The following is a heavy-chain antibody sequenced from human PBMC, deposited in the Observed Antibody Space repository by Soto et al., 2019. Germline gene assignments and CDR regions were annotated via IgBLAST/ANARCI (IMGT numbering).Heavy chain of an antibody. CDR2: INHSGRN. CDR1: GGSFSGYY. CDR3: ARGDYGGNSNSD. J-gene: IGHJ1*01. D-gene: IGHD4-17*01. Sequence: SETLSLTCAVYGGSFSGYYWSWVRQPPGKGLEWIGEINHSGRNNYIKCLKSRVTISVDTSKTQFALKLSSVTAADRAVYYCARGDYGGNSNSDWGQGTL. V-gene: IGHV4-34*01.